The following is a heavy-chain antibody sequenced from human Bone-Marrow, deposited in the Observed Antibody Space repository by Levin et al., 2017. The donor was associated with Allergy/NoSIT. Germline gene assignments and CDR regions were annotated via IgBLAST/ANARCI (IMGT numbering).Heavy chain of an antibody. CDR1: GYGFSNYP. V-gene: IGHV7-4-1*02. D-gene: IGHD1/OR15-1a*01. J-gene: IGHJ3*01. CDR3: ARQDGDDGTTAFDV. Sequence: GESLKISCKASGYGFSNYPLNWLRQAPGQGPEWMGWINTKSGDPNYAQGFTGRYVFSMDKSVSTAYMEITSLKAEDTAVYYCARQDGDDGTTAFDVWGQGTKVTVSS. CDR2: INTKSGDP.